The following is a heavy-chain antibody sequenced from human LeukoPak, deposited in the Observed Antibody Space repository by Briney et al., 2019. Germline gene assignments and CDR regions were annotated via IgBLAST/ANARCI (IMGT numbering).Heavy chain of an antibody. CDR1: GYTFTSYA. J-gene: IGHJ4*02. Sequence: ASVKVSCKASGYTFTSYAMHWVRQAPGQRLEWMGWISAGNGNTKYAQKFQGRVTITRDTSATADYMELSSLRSEDTAVYYCAREYYDYVWGSYRYWYYFDYWGQGTLVTVSS. D-gene: IGHD3-16*02. CDR3: AREYYDYVWGSYRYWYYFDY. V-gene: IGHV1-3*01. CDR2: ISAGNGNT.